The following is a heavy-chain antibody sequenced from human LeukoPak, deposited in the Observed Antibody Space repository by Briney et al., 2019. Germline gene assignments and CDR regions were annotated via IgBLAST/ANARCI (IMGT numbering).Heavy chain of an antibody. CDR2: IYTSGST. CDR3: ARGYYDFWSGPPLRARLNAFDI. D-gene: IGHD3-3*01. J-gene: IGHJ3*02. Sequence: PSETLSLTCTVSGGSISSYYWSWIRQPAGKGLEWIGRIYTSGSTNYNPSLKSQVTMSVDTSKNQFSLKLSSVTAADTAVYYCARGYYDFWSGPPLRARLNAFDIRGQGTMVTVSS. V-gene: IGHV4-4*07. CDR1: GGSISSYY.